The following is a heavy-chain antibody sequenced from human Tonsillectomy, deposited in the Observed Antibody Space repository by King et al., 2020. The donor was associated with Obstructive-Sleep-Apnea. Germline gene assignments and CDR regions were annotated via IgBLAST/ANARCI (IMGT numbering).Heavy chain of an antibody. CDR1: DFTFTNYQ. CDR3: ARGNLKGPGGDPIDY. V-gene: IGHV1-46*01. Sequence: VQLVESGAEARKPGASVRVSCTTSDFTFTNYQMHWVRQAPGQGLEWMGIINPSRGSTTYVKKFQGRVTMTSDTSTSTVYMELSSLRSQDTAVYYCARGNLKGPGGDPIDYWGQGTLVTVSS. J-gene: IGHJ4*02. CDR2: INPSRGST. D-gene: IGHD3-16*01.